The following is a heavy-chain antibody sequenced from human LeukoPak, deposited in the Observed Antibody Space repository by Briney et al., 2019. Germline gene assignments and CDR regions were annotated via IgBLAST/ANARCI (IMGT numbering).Heavy chain of an antibody. CDR3: ARAGGIAAAGTFDY. CDR2: INHSGST. V-gene: IGHV4-34*01. D-gene: IGHD6-13*01. Sequence: SETLSLTCAVYGGSFSGYYWSWIRQPPGKGLECVGEINHSGSTNYNPSLESRVTISVDTSKNQFSLKLSSVTAADTAVYYCARAGGIAAAGTFDYWGQGTLVTVSS. CDR1: GGSFSGYY. J-gene: IGHJ4*02.